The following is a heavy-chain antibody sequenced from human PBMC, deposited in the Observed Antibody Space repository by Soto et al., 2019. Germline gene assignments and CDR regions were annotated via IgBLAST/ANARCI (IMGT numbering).Heavy chain of an antibody. D-gene: IGHD5-12*01. CDR2: IYHTGTA. Sequence: PSETLSLTCTVSGGDINSGDYYWSWVRQPPGKGLEWIGSIYHTGTAYYSPTLTSRLTMSVDVSKNQFSLTLTSVTAADTAVFFCARGKYGYDSWGQGSLVTVSS. V-gene: IGHV4-30-4*01. CDR3: ARGKYGYDS. CDR1: GGDINSGDYY. J-gene: IGHJ5*01.